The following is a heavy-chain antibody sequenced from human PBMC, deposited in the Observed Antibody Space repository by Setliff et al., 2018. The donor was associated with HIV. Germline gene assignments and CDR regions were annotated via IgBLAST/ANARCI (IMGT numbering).Heavy chain of an antibody. Sequence: PSETLSLTCAVYGGSFSGYYWSWIRQPPGKGLEWIGEINHSGSTNYNPSLKSRVSISLDTSKNQFSLKLTSVTAADTAVYYCARLSGGMVPNYWGPGTLVTVSS. CDR3: ARLSGGMVPNY. V-gene: IGHV4-34*01. J-gene: IGHJ4*02. CDR2: INHSGST. D-gene: IGHD3-10*01. CDR1: GGSFSGYY.